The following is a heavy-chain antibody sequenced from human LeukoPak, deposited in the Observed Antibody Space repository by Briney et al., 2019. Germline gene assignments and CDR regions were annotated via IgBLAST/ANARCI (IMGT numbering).Heavy chain of an antibody. CDR1: GFTVSSKY. CDR3: ARDGDYGDYFDY. CDR2: IYSGGST. Sequence: GGSLRLSCAASGFTVSSKYMSWVRQAPGKGLEWVSVIYSGGSTHYAGSVKGRFTISRDNSKNTLYLQMNSLRAEDTAVYYCARDGDYGDYFDYWGQGTLVTVSS. D-gene: IGHD4-17*01. V-gene: IGHV3-66*01. J-gene: IGHJ4*02.